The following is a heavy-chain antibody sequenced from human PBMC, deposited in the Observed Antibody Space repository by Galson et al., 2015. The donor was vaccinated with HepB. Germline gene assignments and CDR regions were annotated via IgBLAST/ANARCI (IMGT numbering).Heavy chain of an antibody. D-gene: IGHD3-3*01. CDR2: INPNGGAT. Sequence: SLKLSCKGSGFTFIGYHIHWVRQAPGQGLEWLGRINPNGGATTYAQKFQGRVTLTRTTSSKTAYMELTSLKPDDSAVYYCARDLRPTNFGVFTLDYWGQGSLVTVSS. CDR1: GFTFIGYH. V-gene: IGHV1-2*06. CDR3: ARDLRPTNFGVFTLDY. J-gene: IGHJ4*02.